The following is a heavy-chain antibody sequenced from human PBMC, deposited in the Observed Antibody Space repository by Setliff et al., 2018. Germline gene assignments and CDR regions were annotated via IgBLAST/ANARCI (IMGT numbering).Heavy chain of an antibody. Sequence: SETLSLTCTVSGGSISSSSYYWGWIRQPPGKGLEWIGSIYYSGSTNYNPSLKSRVTISVDTSKNQFSLKLSSVTAADTAVYYCACPDILTGLYDYWGQGTLVTVSS. CDR2: IYYSGST. D-gene: IGHD3-9*01. J-gene: IGHJ4*02. CDR3: ACPDILTGLYDY. CDR1: GGSISSSSYY. V-gene: IGHV4-39*01.